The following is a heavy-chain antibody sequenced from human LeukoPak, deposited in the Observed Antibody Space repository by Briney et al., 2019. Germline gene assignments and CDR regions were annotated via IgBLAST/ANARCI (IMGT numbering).Heavy chain of an antibody. CDR2: ISASGGSA. CDR1: GFTFSNSD. Sequence: GGSLRLSCAASGFTFSNSDMNWVRQAPGKGLEWVSFISASGGSAHYADSVRGRFTISRGNSKNTLYLQMNSLRAEDTAVYYCAKESHNLIVPYYFDYWGQGTLVTVSS. V-gene: IGHV3-23*01. D-gene: IGHD2-2*01. J-gene: IGHJ4*02. CDR3: AKESHNLIVPYYFDY.